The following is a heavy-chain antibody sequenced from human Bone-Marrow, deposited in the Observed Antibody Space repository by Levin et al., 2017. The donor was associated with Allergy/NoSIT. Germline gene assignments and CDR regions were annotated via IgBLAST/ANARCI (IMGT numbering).Heavy chain of an antibody. CDR2: IYYSGNT. Sequence: SETLSLTCTVSGASITNYYWSWIRQSPGKGLEWIGSIYYSGNTNYNPSLQSRVSMSIGASRTQFSLMLTSVTDADTAIYYCARAFTGTLFDYWGQGMLVTVSS. CDR3: ARAFTGTLFDY. J-gene: IGHJ4*02. CDR1: GASITNYY. D-gene: IGHD1-1*01. V-gene: IGHV4-59*01.